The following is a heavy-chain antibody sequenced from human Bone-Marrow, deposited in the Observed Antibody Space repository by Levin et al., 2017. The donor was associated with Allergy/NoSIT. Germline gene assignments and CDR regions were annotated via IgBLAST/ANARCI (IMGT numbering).Heavy chain of an antibody. J-gene: IGHJ4*02. CDR2: ISWNSGNI. CDR3: AKDSCSDISCYLNS. Sequence: SLKISCAASGFSFDDYAMNWVRQAPGKGLEWVSGISWNSGNIGYTDSVKGRFTISRDNAKNSLYLQMNSLRPEDTAFYYCAKDSCSDISCYLNSWGQGTLVTVSS. V-gene: IGHV3-9*01. D-gene: IGHD2-2*01. CDR1: GFSFDDYA.